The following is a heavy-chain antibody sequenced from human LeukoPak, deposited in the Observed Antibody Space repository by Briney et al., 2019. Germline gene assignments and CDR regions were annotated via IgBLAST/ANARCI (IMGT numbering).Heavy chain of an antibody. CDR1: GFSLSTSGVG. D-gene: IGHD6-13*01. CDR3: AHNGYSSRGGVYYYMDV. V-gene: IGHV2-5*02. J-gene: IGHJ6*03. CDR2: IYWDDDK. Sequence: ESGPTLVNPTQTLTLTCTFSGFSLSTSGVGVGWIRQPPGKALEWLALIYWDDDKRYSPSLKSRLTITKDTSKNQVVLTMTNMDPVDTAPCYCAHNGYSSRGGVYYYMDVWGKGTTVTVSS.